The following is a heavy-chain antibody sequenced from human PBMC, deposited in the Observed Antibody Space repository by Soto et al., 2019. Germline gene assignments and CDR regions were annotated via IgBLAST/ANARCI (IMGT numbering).Heavy chain of an antibody. V-gene: IGHV4-59*01. CDR2: IYYSGST. D-gene: IGHD3-10*01. CDR3: AREGITMXRGVIRGGEYYYYGMDV. Sequence: SETLSLTCTVSGGSISSYYWSWIRQPPGKGLEWIGYIYYSGSTNYNPSLKSRVTISVDTSKNQFSLKLSSVTAADTAVYYCAREGITMXRGVIRGGEYYYYGMDVWGQGTTVTVSS. J-gene: IGHJ6*02. CDR1: GGSISSYY.